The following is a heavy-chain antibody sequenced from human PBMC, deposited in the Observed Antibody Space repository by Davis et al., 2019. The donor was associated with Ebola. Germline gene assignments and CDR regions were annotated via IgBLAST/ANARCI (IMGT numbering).Heavy chain of an antibody. V-gene: IGHV3-53*01. Sequence: GESLKISCAASGFTVSSNYMSWVRQAPGKGLEWVSVIYSGGSTYYADSVKGRFTISRDNSKNTLYLQINSLRAEDTAVYYCAREGRYYYYYGMDVWGQGTTVTVSS. CDR2: IYSGGST. J-gene: IGHJ6*02. CDR1: GFTVSSNY. CDR3: AREGRYYYYYGMDV.